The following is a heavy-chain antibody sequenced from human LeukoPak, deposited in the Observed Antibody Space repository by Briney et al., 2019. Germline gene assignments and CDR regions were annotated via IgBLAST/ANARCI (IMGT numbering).Heavy chain of an antibody. CDR2: MDPSGTQT. CDR1: GFTFNGSW. D-gene: IGHD1-1*01. CDR3: AIWTSGNY. Sequence: FTSSGSGFTFNGSWMHWVRQAPGKGLEWVANMDPSGTQTRYVDSVKGRFTISKDDPGTSLYLEMHSLRAEDTAIYYCAIWTSGNYWGQGALVTVSS. J-gene: IGHJ4*02. V-gene: IGHV3-7*01.